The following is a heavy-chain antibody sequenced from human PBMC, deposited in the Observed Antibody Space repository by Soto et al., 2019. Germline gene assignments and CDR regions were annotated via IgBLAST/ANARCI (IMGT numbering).Heavy chain of an antibody. J-gene: IGHJ4*02. CDR1: GYTFNFYG. Sequence: ASVKVSCKASGYTFNFYGITWVRQAPGQGLEWMGWISGFNGNTNYAADLQGRVTMATDTSTSTAYMELRGLRSDDTAVYYCARIGVSSGHESPDFDSWGQGTLVTVSS. V-gene: IGHV1-18*01. D-gene: IGHD3-16*01. CDR3: ARIGVSSGHESPDFDS. CDR2: ISGFNGNT.